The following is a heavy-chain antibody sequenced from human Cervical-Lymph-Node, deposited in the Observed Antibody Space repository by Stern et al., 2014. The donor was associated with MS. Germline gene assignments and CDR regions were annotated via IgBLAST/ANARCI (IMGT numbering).Heavy chain of an antibody. CDR2: IFPGGSDI. CDR1: GYTFTSYW. J-gene: IGHJ4*02. V-gene: IGHV5-51*01. CDR3: ARQRYFDY. Sequence: VQLVQSGPEVKRPGESLKISCQASGYTFTSYWIGWVRQMPGKGLEWIAIIFPGGSDIRYSPSFQGQVTISADKSGTTAYLQWNNLKASDTAIYYCARQRYFDYWGQGTLVTVSS.